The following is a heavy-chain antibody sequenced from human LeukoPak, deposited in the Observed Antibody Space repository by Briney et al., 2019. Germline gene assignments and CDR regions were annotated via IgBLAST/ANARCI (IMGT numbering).Heavy chain of an antibody. Sequence: PGGSLRLSCAASGFTFSSYGMHWVRQAPGKGLEWVAVISYDGSNKYYADSVKGRFTISRDNSKNTLYLQMNSLRAEDTAVYYCARGWGWDSSGYYYVPPDTSIDYWGQGTLVTVSS. D-gene: IGHD3-22*01. CDR3: ARGWGWDSSGYYYVPPDTSIDY. J-gene: IGHJ4*02. V-gene: IGHV3-30*03. CDR1: GFTFSSYG. CDR2: ISYDGSNK.